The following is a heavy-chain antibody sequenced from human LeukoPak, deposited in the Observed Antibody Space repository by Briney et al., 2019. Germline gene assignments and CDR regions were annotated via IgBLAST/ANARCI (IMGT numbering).Heavy chain of an antibody. D-gene: IGHD1-26*01. CDR3: AKDSGMWELLSPFYYYGMDV. CDR2: IYSGGST. CDR1: GFTFSSYG. V-gene: IGHV3-NL1*01. J-gene: IGHJ6*02. Sequence: PGGSLRLSCAASGFTFSSYGMHWVRQAPGKGLEWVSVIYSGGSTYYADSVKGRFTISRDNSKNTLYLQMNSLRAEDTAVYYCAKDSGMWELLSPFYYYGMDVWGQGTTVTVSS.